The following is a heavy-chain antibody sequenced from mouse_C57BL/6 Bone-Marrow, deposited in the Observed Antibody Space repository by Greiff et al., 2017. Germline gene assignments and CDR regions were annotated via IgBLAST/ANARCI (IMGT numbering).Heavy chain of an antibody. CDR1: GYTFTSYC. CDR2: IYPTSGRT. Sequence: VQLQQPGAELVKPGASVKMSCKASGYTFTSYCITWVKQRPGQGLEWIGDIYPTSGRTNYNEKFKSKAIQTVDTTSNPAYMQLSSLTSEDSAVFDCARSGPLGRSFDYWGQGTTLTVSS. CDR3: ARSGPLGRSFDY. D-gene: IGHD4-1*01. J-gene: IGHJ2*01. V-gene: IGHV1-55*01.